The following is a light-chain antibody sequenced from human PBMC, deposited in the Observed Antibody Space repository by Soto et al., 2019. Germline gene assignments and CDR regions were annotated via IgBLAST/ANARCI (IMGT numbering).Light chain of an antibody. V-gene: IGLV1-47*01. CDR3: VAWDDSLSGVV. CDR2: MNN. J-gene: IGLJ2*01. Sequence: QSVLTQPPSASGTPGQRVTISCSGSISNIGNNYVFWHQQLPGTAPKLLIYMNNQRPSGVPDRFSGSKSGTSASLAISGLRSEDEADYYCVAWDDSLSGVVFGGGTKLTVL. CDR1: ISNIGNNY.